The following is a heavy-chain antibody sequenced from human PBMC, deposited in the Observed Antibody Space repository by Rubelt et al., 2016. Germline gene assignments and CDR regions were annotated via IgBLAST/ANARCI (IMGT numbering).Heavy chain of an antibody. D-gene: IGHD6-19*01. V-gene: IGHV3-7*01. J-gene: IGHJ3*02. CDR2: IKQDGSEK. CDR1: GFTFSSYW. Sequence: VESGGGLVKPGGSLRLSCAASGFTFSSYWMSWVRQAPGKGLEWVANIKQDGSEKYYVDSVKGRFTISRDNAKNSLYLQMNSLRAEDTAVYYCARDISGWYFGAFDIWGQGTMVTVSS. CDR3: ARDISGWYFGAFDI.